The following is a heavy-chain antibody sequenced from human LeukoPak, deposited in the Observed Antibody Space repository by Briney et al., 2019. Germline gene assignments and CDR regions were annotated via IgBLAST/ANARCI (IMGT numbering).Heavy chain of an antibody. V-gene: IGHV3-23*01. CDR1: GFTFSSYA. J-gene: IGHJ4*02. CDR3: AKDLLWFGEFISSFDY. D-gene: IGHD3-10*01. Sequence: GGSLRLSCAASGFTFSSYAMSWVRQAPGKGLEWVSAISGSGGSTYYADSVKGRFTISRDNSKNTLYLQMNSLRAEDTAVYYCAKDLLWFGEFISSFDYWGQGTLVTVSS. CDR2: ISGSGGST.